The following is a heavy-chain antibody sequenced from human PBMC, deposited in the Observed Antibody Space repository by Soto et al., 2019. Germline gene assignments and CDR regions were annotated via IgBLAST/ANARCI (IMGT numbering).Heavy chain of an antibody. V-gene: IGHV3-23*01. D-gene: IGHD3-3*01. Sequence: PGESLKISCAASGFTFSSYAMSWVRQAPGKGLEWVSAINANGGATYYADSVKGRFTISRDNSRNTLYLQMNSLRVEDTAVYYCAKDEWFDRIATYYFDYWGQGTLVTVSS. J-gene: IGHJ4*02. CDR2: INANGGAT. CDR1: GFTFSSYA. CDR3: AKDEWFDRIATYYFDY.